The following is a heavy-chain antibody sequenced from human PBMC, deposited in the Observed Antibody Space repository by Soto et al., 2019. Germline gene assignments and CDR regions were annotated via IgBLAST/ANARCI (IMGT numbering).Heavy chain of an antibody. V-gene: IGHV2-5*04. D-gene: IGHD3-10*01. CDR1: GFSLSNPGVG. Sequence: SGPTLVNPTQTLTLTCVVSGFSLSNPGVGVGWIRQSPGKALEWLASVYWDDSKRYRPSLQRRLSITKDTSKNQVLLEMTEMDRVDTGTYFCVHGLWLGIWGQGILVTVSS. CDR2: VYWDDSK. CDR3: VHGLWLGI. J-gene: IGHJ4*02.